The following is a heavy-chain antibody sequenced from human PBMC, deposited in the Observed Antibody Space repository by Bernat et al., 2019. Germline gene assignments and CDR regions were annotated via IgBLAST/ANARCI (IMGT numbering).Heavy chain of an antibody. CDR3: ARVYCSSTSCYNSHWYFDL. J-gene: IGHJ2*01. Sequence: EVQLVESGGGLVKPGGSLRLSCAASGFTFSSYSMNWVRQAPGKGLEWVSSISSSSSYIYYADSVKGRFTISRDNAKNSLYLQMNSLRAEDTAVYYCARVYCSSTSCYNSHWYFDLWGRGTLVTVSS. V-gene: IGHV3-21*01. CDR2: ISSSSSYI. D-gene: IGHD2-2*02. CDR1: GFTFSSYS.